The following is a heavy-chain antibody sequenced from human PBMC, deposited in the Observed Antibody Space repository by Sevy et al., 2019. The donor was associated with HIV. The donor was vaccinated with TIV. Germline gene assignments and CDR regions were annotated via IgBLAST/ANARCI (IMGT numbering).Heavy chain of an antibody. V-gene: IGHV3-23*01. D-gene: IGHD2-2*01. CDR1: GFTFRNYA. CDR2: LSGTGGST. CDR3: AKDLDIVAVAAAIRLSY. Sequence: GESLKISCAASGFTFRNYAMSWVRQAPGKGLEWVSALSGTGGSTYYADSVKGRFIISRDNSKNTLYLQMNSLRVEDTAVYYCAKDLDIVAVAAAIRLSYWGQGTLVTVSS. J-gene: IGHJ4*02.